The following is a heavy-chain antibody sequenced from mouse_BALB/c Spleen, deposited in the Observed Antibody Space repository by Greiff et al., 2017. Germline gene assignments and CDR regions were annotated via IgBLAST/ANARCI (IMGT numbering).Heavy chain of an antibody. CDR2: ISYDGSN. CDR3: ASFVWAMDY. CDR1: GYSFTSGYY. Sequence: DVKLQESGPGLVKPSQSLSLTCSVTGYSFTSGYYWNWIRQIPGNKLEWMGYISYDGSNNYNPSLKNRISITRDTSKNQFFLKLNSVTTEDTATYYCASFVWAMDYWGQGTSVTVSS. J-gene: IGHJ4*01. V-gene: IGHV3-6*02.